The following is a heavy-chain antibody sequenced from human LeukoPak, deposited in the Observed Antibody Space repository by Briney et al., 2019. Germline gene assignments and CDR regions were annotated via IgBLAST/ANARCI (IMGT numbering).Heavy chain of an antibody. V-gene: IGHV1-69*06. CDR2: IIPIFGTA. D-gene: IGHD3-10*01. J-gene: IGHJ3*02. CDR3: ARVAVRPDAFDI. CDR1: GGTFSSYA. Sequence: SVKVSCKASGGTFSSYAISWVRQAPGQGLEWMGGIIPIFGTANYAQKFQGRVTITADKSTSTAYMELSSLRSEDTAVYYCARVAVRPDAFDIWGQGTMVTVSS.